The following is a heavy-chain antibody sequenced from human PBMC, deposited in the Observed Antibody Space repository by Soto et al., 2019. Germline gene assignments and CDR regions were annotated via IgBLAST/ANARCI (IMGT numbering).Heavy chain of an antibody. CDR2: ISGSGGST. CDR3: AKESLLWFGEPNWFDP. D-gene: IGHD3-10*01. J-gene: IGHJ5*02. Sequence: LRLSCAASGFTFSSYAMSWVRQAPGKGLEWVSAISGSGGSTYYADSVKGRFTISRDNSKNTLYLQMNSLRAEDTAVYYCAKESLLWFGEPNWFDPWGQGTLVTVSS. V-gene: IGHV3-23*01. CDR1: GFTFSSYA.